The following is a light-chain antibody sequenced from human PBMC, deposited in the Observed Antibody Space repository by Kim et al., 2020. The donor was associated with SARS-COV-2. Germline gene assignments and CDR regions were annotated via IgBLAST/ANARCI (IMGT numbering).Light chain of an antibody. CDR1: SSNIGAGYD. CDR2: DNS. J-gene: IGLJ1*01. Sequence: RVTKSGTGSSSNIGAGYDVHWYQQLPGTAPNLLIYDNSNRPSGVPDRFSGSKSGTSASLAITGLQAEDEADYYCQSYDSSLSGYVFGTGTKVTVL. CDR3: QSYDSSLSGYV. V-gene: IGLV1-40*01.